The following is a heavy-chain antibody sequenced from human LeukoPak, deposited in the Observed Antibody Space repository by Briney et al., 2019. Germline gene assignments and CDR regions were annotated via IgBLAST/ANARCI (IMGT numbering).Heavy chain of an antibody. CDR3: ATPEAYCGGDCFPGQVSSGPFDI. CDR1: GFTFSTYG. D-gene: IGHD2-21*02. Sequence: GGSLRLSCAVSGFTFSTYGMHWVRQAPGKGLEWVAVISYDGSNKYYADSVKGRFTISRDNSKNTLFLQTNSLRAEDTAVYYCATPEAYCGGDCFPGQVSSGPFDIWGQGAMVIVSS. CDR2: ISYDGSNK. J-gene: IGHJ3*02. V-gene: IGHV3-30*03.